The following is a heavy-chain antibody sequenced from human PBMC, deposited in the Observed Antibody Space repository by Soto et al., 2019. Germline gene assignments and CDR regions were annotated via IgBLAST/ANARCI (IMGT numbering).Heavy chain of an antibody. V-gene: IGHV3-30*18. CDR1: AFTFSRYG. D-gene: IGHD2-15*01. Sequence: PAWSLCLSCAASAFTFSRYGMHCVRHAPGKGLEWVAVILYDGSKKYYADSMKGPSTTSTDNSNNTLYMQLNSERADNSDLYYCANDREGLRWSEDHYYFDYWGQGSLVTVSS. J-gene: IGHJ4*02. CDR3: ANDREGLRWSEDHYYFDY. CDR2: ILYDGSKK.